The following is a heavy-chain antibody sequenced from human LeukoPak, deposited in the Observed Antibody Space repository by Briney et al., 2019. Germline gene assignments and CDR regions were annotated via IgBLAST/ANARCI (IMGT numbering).Heavy chain of an antibody. Sequence: GGSLRLSCAASGFTFSSYWMNWVRQAPGKGLEWVANIKQDGSEKYYVDSVKGRFTISRDNAKNSLYLQMNSLRAEDTAVYYYARGAVVVVAASNWFDPWGQGTLVTVSS. CDR3: ARGAVVVVAASNWFDP. J-gene: IGHJ5*02. CDR1: GFTFSSYW. CDR2: IKQDGSEK. D-gene: IGHD2-15*01. V-gene: IGHV3-7*01.